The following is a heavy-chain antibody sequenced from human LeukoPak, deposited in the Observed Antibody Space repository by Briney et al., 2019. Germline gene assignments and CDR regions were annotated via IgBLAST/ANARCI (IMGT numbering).Heavy chain of an antibody. CDR2: IYYSGST. J-gene: IGHJ4*02. D-gene: IGHD2-15*01. CDR1: GGSISSYY. V-gene: IGHV4-59*12. Sequence: PSEILSLTCTVSGGSISSYYWSWIRQPPGKGLEWIGYIYYSGSTNYNPSLKSRVTISVDTSKNQFSLKLSSVTAADTAVYYCARGRYCSGGSCYYNTLNFDYWGQGTLVTVSS. CDR3: ARGRYCSGGSCYYNTLNFDY.